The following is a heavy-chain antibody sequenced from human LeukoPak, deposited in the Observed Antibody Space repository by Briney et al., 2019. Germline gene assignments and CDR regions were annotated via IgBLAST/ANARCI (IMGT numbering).Heavy chain of an antibody. CDR1: GGSISSYY. V-gene: IGHV4-59*01. CDR3: TRDYYDSSGYYTLYYFDH. Sequence: SETLSLTCTVSGGSISSYYWSWIRQPPGKGLEWIGYIYYSGSTNYNPSLKSRVTISVDTSKNQFSLKLSSVTAADTAVYYCTRDYYDSSGYYTLYYFDHWGQGTLVTVSS. CDR2: IYYSGST. J-gene: IGHJ4*02. D-gene: IGHD3-22*01.